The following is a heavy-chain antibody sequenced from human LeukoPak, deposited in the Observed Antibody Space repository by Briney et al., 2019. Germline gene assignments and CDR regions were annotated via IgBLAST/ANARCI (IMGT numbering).Heavy chain of an antibody. V-gene: IGHV4-59*01. Sequence: SETLSLTCTVSGDSLNSYYWSWIRQPPGEGLQWIGYTFYSGSSNYNASLRSRVAISADTSKNQFSLKLTSVTAADTAVYYCAGRAARFFDYWGQGILVTVSS. CDR1: GDSLNSYY. CDR3: AGRAARFFDY. J-gene: IGHJ4*02. CDR2: TFYSGSS. D-gene: IGHD6-25*01.